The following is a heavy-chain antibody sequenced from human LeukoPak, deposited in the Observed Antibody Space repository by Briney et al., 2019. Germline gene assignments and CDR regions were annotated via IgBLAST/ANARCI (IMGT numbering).Heavy chain of an antibody. CDR3: AKQSAGSAAWYSLHYDF. Sequence: SETLSLTCTVSGGSISIYYWSWIRQPPGEGPEWIGYIYDSGSTTYNPSLKSRATISVDTSKNQFSLKLTSMTAADTAVYFCAKQSAGSAAWYSLHYDFWGQGTLVTVS. CDR2: IYDSGST. J-gene: IGHJ4*02. D-gene: IGHD6-13*01. V-gene: IGHV4-59*01. CDR1: GGSISIYY.